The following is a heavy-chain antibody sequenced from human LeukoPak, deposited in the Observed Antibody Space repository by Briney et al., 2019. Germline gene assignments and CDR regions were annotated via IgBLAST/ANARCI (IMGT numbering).Heavy chain of an antibody. Sequence: PGGSLRLSCAASGFTFNNYAMSWVRQAPGKGLERVSVISGSGGSTYYADSVKGRFTISRDNSKNTLYLQMNSLRAEDTAVYYCAKDYSSGYYYFDYWGQGTLVTVSS. V-gene: IGHV3-23*01. CDR2: ISGSGGST. D-gene: IGHD6-19*01. CDR1: GFTFNNYA. CDR3: AKDYSSGYYYFDY. J-gene: IGHJ4*02.